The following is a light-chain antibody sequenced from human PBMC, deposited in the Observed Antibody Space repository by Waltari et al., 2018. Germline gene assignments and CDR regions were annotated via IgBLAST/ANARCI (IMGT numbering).Light chain of an antibody. J-gene: IGKJ5*01. CDR2: LGS. V-gene: IGKV2-28*01. CDR1: QSLLHSNGYTY. Sequence: DIVMTQSPLSLPVTPGEPASISCRSSQSLLHSNGYTYFDWYLQKPGQSPQLLIYLGSNRASGVPDRFSGSGSGTDFTLKISRVEAEDVGVYYCMQALQTPITFGQGTRLEIK. CDR3: MQALQTPIT.